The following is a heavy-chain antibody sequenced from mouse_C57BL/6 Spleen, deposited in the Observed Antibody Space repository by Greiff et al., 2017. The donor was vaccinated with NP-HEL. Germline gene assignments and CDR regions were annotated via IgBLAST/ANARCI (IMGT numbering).Heavy chain of an antibody. CDR2: IDPSDSYT. V-gene: IGHV1-50*01. Sequence: QVQLQQPGAELVKPGASVKLSCKASGYTFTSYWMQWVKQRPGQGLEWIGEIDPSDSYTNYNQKFKGKATLTVDTSSSTAYMQLSSLTSEDSAVYYCARHYGSSWWYFDVWGTGTTVTVSS. D-gene: IGHD1-1*01. CDR3: ARHYGSSWWYFDV. J-gene: IGHJ1*03. CDR1: GYTFTSYW.